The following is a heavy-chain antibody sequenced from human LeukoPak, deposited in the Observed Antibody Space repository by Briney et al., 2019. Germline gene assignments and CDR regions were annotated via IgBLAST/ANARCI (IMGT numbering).Heavy chain of an antibody. CDR3: ARHAVRDGYNRHNDY. J-gene: IGHJ4*02. CDR2: IYPGDSDT. D-gene: IGHD5-24*01. CDR1: GYSFTSYW. Sequence: GESLKISCKSSGYSFTSYWIGWVRQMPGKGLEWMGLIYPGDSDTRYSPSFQGQVTISADKSISTAYLQWNSLKASDTAMYYCARHAVRDGYNRHNDYWGQGTLVTVSS. V-gene: IGHV5-51*01.